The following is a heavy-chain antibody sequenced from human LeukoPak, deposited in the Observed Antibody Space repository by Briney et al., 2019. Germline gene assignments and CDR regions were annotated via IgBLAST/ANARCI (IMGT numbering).Heavy chain of an antibody. D-gene: IGHD2-2*01. CDR2: INHSGST. J-gene: IGHJ6*02. Sequence: MPSETLSLTCAVYGGSFSGYYWSWIRQPPGKGLEWIGEINHSGSTNYNPSLKSRVTISVDTSKNQFSLKLSSVTAADTAVYYCARGRGYCSSTSCYSYYYYYYGMDVWGQGTTVTVSS. CDR3: ARGRGYCSSTSCYSYYYYYYGMDV. V-gene: IGHV4-34*01. CDR1: GGSFSGYY.